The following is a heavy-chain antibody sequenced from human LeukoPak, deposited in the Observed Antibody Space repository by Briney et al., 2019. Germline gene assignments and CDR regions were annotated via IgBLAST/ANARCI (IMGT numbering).Heavy chain of an antibody. J-gene: IGHJ4*02. CDR3: VAGKEI. Sequence: GGSLRLSCAASGFTVSSNYMSWVRQAPGKGLEWVAMIKQGGSEKYYVDSVKGRFTISRDNAKNSLYLQMNSLRAEDTAVYYCVAGKEIWGQGTLVTVSS. CDR2: IKQGGSEK. D-gene: IGHD6-19*01. V-gene: IGHV3-7*02. CDR1: GFTVSSNY.